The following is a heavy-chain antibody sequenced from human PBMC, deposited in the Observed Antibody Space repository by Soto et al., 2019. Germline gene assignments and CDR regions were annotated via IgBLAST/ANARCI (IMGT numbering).Heavy chain of an antibody. CDR1: GFSLTTVAVA. V-gene: IGHV2-5*01. J-gene: IGHJ5*02. CDR3: THRRNSCSSGTCHVWFDP. Sequence: QITLRESGPTLVKPTQTLTLTCSFSGFSLTTVAVAVGWFRLPPGRALERVALIYGNGDKYYNPSLNNRLTFTQDTSKNQVVLTMTNMDPVDTATYYCTHRRNSCSSGTCHVWFDPWGQGTLVTVS. CDR2: IYGNGDK. D-gene: IGHD3-22*01.